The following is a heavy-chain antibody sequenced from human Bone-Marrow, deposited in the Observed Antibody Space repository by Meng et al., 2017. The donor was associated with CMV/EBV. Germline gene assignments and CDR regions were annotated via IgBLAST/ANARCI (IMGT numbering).Heavy chain of an antibody. D-gene: IGHD1-20*01. CDR3: AKVPYNWNGWFDP. CDR2: ISGSGGST. Sequence: AVVGFTVSRDGRAWVRQAPGKGLEWVSIISGSGGSTYYADSVKGRFTVSRDNSKNTLYLQMNSLRAEDTAIYYCAKVPYNWNGWFDPWGQGTLVTVSS. CDR1: GFTVSRDG. V-gene: IGHV3-23*01. J-gene: IGHJ5*02.